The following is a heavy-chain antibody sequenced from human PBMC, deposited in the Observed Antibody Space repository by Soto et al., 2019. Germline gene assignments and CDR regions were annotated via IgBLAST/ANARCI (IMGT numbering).Heavy chain of an antibody. J-gene: IGHJ3*02. CDR3: AKKYSSNWYAFDI. CDR2: ISTSGGTT. V-gene: IGHV3-23*01. Sequence: GSLRLSCVVSGLPVSTNYMSWVRQAPGKGLEWVSIISTSGGTTYYADSVKGRFTISRDNSKNTLYLQMNSLRAEDTAVYYCAKKYSSNWYAFDIWSQGKMVTVSS. CDR1: GLPVSTNY. D-gene: IGHD6-13*01.